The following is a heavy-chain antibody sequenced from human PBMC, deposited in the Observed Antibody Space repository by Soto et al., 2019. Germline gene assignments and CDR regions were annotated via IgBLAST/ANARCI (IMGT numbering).Heavy chain of an antibody. V-gene: IGHV4-4*02. CDR3: SGRVTDAPT. J-gene: IGHJ5*02. Sequence: QVQLQESGPGLVKPSGTLSLTCAVSGGSISSGWWTWVRQPPGKGLEWIGEILYSGRTNYNSSLNSRDTISIDKSKKQFSLNLSSVTAADTAVYYCSGRVTDAPTWGQGALVTVSS. D-gene: IGHD3-10*01. CDR1: GGSISSGW. CDR2: ILYSGRT.